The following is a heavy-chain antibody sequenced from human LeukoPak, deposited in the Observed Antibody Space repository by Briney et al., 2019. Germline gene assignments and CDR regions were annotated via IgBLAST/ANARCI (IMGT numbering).Heavy chain of an antibody. Sequence: GASVKVSCKASGYTFTSYDINWVRQATGQGLEWMGWMNPNSGNTGYAQKFQGRVTMTRNTSISTAYMELSSLRSEDTAVYYCARGRRLFDTKQQVRGVIGYWGQGTLVTVSS. CDR1: GYTFTSYD. CDR3: ARGRRLFDTKQQVRGVIGY. J-gene: IGHJ4*02. CDR2: MNPNSGNT. V-gene: IGHV1-8*01. D-gene: IGHD3-10*01.